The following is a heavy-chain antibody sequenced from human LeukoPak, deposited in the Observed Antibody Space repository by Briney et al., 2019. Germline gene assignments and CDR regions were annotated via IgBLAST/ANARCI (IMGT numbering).Heavy chain of an antibody. J-gene: IGHJ4*02. D-gene: IGHD3-9*01. CDR1: GYTFTSYG. Sequence: EASVKVSCTASGYTFTSYGISWVRQAPGQGLEWMGWISDYNGNINYAQTIQGRVTMTTDTSTSTAYMELRSLRSDDTAVYYCARARYDILTGYFPIDYWGQGTLVTVSS. CDR3: ARARYDILTGYFPIDY. CDR2: ISDYNGNI. V-gene: IGHV1-18*01.